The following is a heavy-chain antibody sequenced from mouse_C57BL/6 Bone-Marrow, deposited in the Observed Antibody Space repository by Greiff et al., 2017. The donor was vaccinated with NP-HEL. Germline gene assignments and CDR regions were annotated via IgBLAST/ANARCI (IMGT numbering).Heavy chain of an antibody. CDR2: IDPEDGET. D-gene: IGHD1-1*01. CDR3: ALLITTVVAPGYFDV. CDR1: GFNIKDYY. V-gene: IGHV14-2*01. J-gene: IGHJ1*03. Sequence: VQLKESGAELVKPGASVKLSCTASGFNIKDYYMHWVKQRTEQGLEWIGRIDPEDGETKYAPKFQGKATITADTSSNTAYLQLSSLTSEDTAVYYCALLITTVVAPGYFDVWGTGTTVTVSS.